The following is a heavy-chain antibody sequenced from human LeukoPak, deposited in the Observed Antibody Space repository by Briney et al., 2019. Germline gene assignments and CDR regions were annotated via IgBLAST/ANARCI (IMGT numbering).Heavy chain of an antibody. CDR1: GGSISSSSYY. D-gene: IGHD3-22*01. J-gene: IGHJ3*02. CDR2: IYYSGST. V-gene: IGHV4-39*01. CDR3: ARHYGSSYYRDAFDI. Sequence: SETLSLTCTVSGGSISSSSYYWGWIRQPPGKGLEWIGSIYYSGSTYYNPSLKSRVTISVDTSKNQFSLKLSSVTAADTAVYYCARHYGSSYYRDAFDIWGQGTMLTVSS.